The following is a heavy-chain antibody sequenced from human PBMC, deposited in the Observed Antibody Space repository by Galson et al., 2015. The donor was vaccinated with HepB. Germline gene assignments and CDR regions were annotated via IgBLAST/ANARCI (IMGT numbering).Heavy chain of an antibody. D-gene: IGHD3-3*01. Sequence: LSLTCTVSGGSIRSGSYSWSWVRQPAGKGLEWIGRMYSSGSTNYNPSLKSRVTMSIDTSKNQFSLKQSSVTAADTAAYYCARVLFGVVIPYYYMDVWGKGTTVTVSS. CDR1: GGSIRSGSYS. CDR2: MYSSGST. CDR3: ARVLFGVVIPYYYMDV. J-gene: IGHJ6*03. V-gene: IGHV4-61*02.